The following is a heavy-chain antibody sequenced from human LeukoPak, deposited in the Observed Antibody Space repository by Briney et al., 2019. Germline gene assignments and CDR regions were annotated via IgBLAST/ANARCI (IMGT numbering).Heavy chain of an antibody. CDR2: ISSDGSIT. J-gene: IGHJ4*02. CDR3: ARGVGSSESSYYFDY. CDR1: GFTFNIYW. D-gene: IGHD3-22*01. Sequence: GGSLRLSCAASGFTFNIYWMHWVRQAPGKGLVWVSLISSDGSITSYADSVKGRFTISRDNAKNTVYLQMNSLRVEDTAVYYCARGVGSSESSYYFDYWGQGTLVTVSS. V-gene: IGHV3-74*01.